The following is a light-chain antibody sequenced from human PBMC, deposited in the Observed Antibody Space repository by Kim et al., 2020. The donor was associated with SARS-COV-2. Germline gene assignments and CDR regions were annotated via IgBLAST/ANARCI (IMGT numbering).Light chain of an antibody. CDR3: QQYGSSPPAT. J-gene: IGKJ5*01. Sequence: PGKRATHSCRASQSVSSSYLAWYQQKPGQAPRLLIYGASSRATGIPDRFSGSGSGTDFTLTISRLEPEDFAVYYCQQYGSSPPATFGQGTRLEIK. V-gene: IGKV3-20*01. CDR2: GAS. CDR1: QSVSSSY.